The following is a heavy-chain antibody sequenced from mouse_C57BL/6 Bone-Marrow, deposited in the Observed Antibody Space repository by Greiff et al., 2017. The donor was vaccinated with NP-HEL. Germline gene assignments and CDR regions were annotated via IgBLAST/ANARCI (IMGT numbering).Heavy chain of an antibody. J-gene: IGHJ3*01. V-gene: IGHV1-52*01. D-gene: IGHD1-1*01. CDR2: IDPSDSET. CDR1: GYTFTSYW. CDR3: ARRGYYGSSAAWFAY. Sequence: VQLQQPGAELVRPGSSVKLSCKASGYTFTSYWMHWVKQRPIQGLDWIGNIDPSDSETHYNQKFKDKATLTVDKSSSTAYMQLSSLTSEDSAVYYCARRGYYGSSAAWFAYWGQGTLVTVSA.